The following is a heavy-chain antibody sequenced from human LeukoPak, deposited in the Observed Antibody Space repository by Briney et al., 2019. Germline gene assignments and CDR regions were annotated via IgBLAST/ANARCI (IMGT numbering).Heavy chain of an antibody. CDR3: ARGFMLPLEDYDYYIDI. CDR2: MNPNSGNT. V-gene: IGHV1-8*01. J-gene: IGHJ6*03. Sequence: ASVRLSCKASGYTFSSYDIHWVRQATGQGLECMGWMNPNSGNTGYAQKFQGRVTITRNTSISTAYMELSSLRSEDTAVWYCARGFMLPLEDYDYYIDISGTGATLTASS. D-gene: IGHD3-10*02. CDR1: GYTFSSYD.